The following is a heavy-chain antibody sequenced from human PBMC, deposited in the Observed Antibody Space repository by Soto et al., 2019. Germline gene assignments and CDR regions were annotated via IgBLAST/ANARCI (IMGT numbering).Heavy chain of an antibody. CDR1: GGTFSSYA. J-gene: IGHJ4*02. D-gene: IGHD3-22*01. CDR3: ARGDFYYDSSGYYGGFAY. Sequence: QVQLVQSGAEVKKPGSSVKVSCKASGGTFSSYAISWVRQAPGQGLGWLGGTIPIFGTANYAQKSQGRVTITADESTSTAYMEVSSLMSEDTAVYYCARGDFYYDSSGYYGGFAYWGQVALVTVSS. CDR2: TIPIFGTA. V-gene: IGHV1-69*12.